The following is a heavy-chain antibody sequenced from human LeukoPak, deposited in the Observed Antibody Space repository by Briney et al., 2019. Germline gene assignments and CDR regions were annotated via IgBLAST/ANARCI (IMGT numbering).Heavy chain of an antibody. CDR1: GGSFSGYY. D-gene: IGHD5-18*01. CDR2: IYYSGST. J-gene: IGHJ6*03. V-gene: IGHV4-59*01. Sequence: PSETLSLTCAVYGGSFSGYYWSWIRQPPGKGLEWIGYIYYSGSTNYNPSLKSRVTISVDTSKNQFSLKLSSVTAADTAVYYCARTTEGGYTYDYFYYYYMDVWGKGTTVTISS. CDR3: ARTTEGGYTYDYFYYYYMDV.